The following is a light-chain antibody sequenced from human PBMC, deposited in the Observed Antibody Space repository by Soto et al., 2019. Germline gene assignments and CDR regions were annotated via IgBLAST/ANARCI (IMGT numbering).Light chain of an antibody. CDR3: QQQHNKSRIT. V-gene: IGKV3D-15*01. Sequence: EIVMTQSPATLSVSPGERATLSCRASQSVSSNLAWYQQKPGQAPRLLIYGASSRATGTPARFSGSGSGTEFALTISSRQSQDYAVDYYQQQHNKSRITFGQGTRLEI. CDR2: GAS. J-gene: IGKJ5*01. CDR1: QSVSSN.